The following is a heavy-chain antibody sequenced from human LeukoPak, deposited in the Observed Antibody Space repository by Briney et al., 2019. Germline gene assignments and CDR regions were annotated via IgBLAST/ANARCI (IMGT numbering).Heavy chain of an antibody. CDR3: ARDLGYYDSSDEYFQH. CDR2: IKQDGSEK. D-gene: IGHD3-22*01. Sequence: GGSLRLSCAASGFTFSSYWMSWVRQAPGKGLEWVANIKQDGSEKYYVDSVKGRFTISRDNAKNSLYLQMNSLRAEDTAVYYCARDLGYYDSSDEYFQHWGQGTLVTVSS. J-gene: IGHJ1*01. CDR1: GFTFSSYW. V-gene: IGHV3-7*01.